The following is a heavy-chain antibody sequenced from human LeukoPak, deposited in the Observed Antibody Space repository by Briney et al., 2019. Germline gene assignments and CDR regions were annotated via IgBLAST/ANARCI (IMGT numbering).Heavy chain of an antibody. D-gene: IGHD2-15*01. Sequence: PGGSLRLSCVATGLAFQNYWMTWVRQAPGKGPEWVATIRPDGSTFTYVDAVRGRLTISRDNPKNSLYLQMHSLRADDTAVYYCATTFPYCADGTCALGGQGTLVIVSS. CDR2: IRPDGSTF. CDR3: ATTFPYCADGTCAL. J-gene: IGHJ4*03. V-gene: IGHV3-7*01. CDR1: GLAFQNYW.